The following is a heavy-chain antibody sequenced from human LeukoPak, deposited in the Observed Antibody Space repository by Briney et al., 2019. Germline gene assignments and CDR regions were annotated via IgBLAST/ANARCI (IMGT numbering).Heavy chain of an antibody. Sequence: GASVKVSCKASGGTFSSYAISWVRQAPGQGLEWMGGIIPIFGTANYAQKFQGRVTITADESTSTAYMELSSLRSEDTAVYYCARDGELYSGSKGLFDIWGQGTMVTVSS. V-gene: IGHV1-69*13. CDR1: GGTFSSYA. J-gene: IGHJ3*02. CDR3: ARDGELYSGSKGLFDI. D-gene: IGHD1-26*01. CDR2: IIPIFGTA.